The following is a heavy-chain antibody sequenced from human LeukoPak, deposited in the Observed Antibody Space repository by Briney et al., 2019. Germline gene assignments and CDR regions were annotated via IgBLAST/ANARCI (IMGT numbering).Heavy chain of an antibody. CDR1: GYTFTGYY. Sequence: ASVKVSCKASGYTFTGYYMHWVRQAPGQGLEWMGWINPNSGGTNYAQKFQGRVTMTRDTSISTAYMELSRLRSDDTAVYYCAREYGGSYAGGTVNWFDPWGQGTLVTVSS. D-gene: IGHD1-26*01. CDR2: INPNSGGT. J-gene: IGHJ5*02. CDR3: AREYGGSYAGGTVNWFDP. V-gene: IGHV1-2*02.